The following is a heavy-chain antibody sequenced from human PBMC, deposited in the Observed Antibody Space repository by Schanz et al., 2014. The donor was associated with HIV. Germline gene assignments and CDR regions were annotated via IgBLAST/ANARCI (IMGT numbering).Heavy chain of an antibody. CDR2: ISSSAYTI. J-gene: IGHJ4*02. V-gene: IGHV3-11*01. D-gene: IGHD3-10*01. CDR1: GFTFSDYY. CDR3: AKGQRGMVRGDIDY. Sequence: VQLVESGGGLVKPGGSLRLSCATSGFTFSDYYMTWIRQAPGKGLQWVSYISSSAYTIYYADSVKGRFTVSRDNSKNTLYLQMNSLRAEDTAVYYCAKGQRGMVRGDIDYWGQGTLVTVSS.